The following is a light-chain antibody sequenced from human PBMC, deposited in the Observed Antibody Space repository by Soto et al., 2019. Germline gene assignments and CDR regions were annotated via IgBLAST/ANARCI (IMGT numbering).Light chain of an antibody. CDR3: QQYNNWPYT. Sequence: EIMMAQSPATLSVSLGERATLSCRASQGVSSNLAWYQQKPGQAPRLLIYAASSRATGIPARFSGSGSGTEFTLTISSLQSEDFAVYYCQQYNNWPYTFGQGTKLEIK. V-gene: IGKV3-15*01. CDR1: QGVSSN. CDR2: AAS. J-gene: IGKJ2*01.